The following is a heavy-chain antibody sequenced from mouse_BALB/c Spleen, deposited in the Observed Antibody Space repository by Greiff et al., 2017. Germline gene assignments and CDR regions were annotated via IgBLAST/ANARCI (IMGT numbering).Heavy chain of an antibody. CDR2: ISNGGGST. CDR3: ARHSPYGYFDY. CDR1: GFTFSSYT. D-gene: IGHD1-1*02. J-gene: IGHJ2*01. Sequence: EVNLVESGGGLVQPGGSLKLSCAASGFTFSSYTMSWVRQTPEKRLEWVAYISNGGGSTYYPDTVKGRFTISRDNAKNTLYLQMSSLKSEDTAMYYCARHSPYGYFDYWGQGTTLTVSS. V-gene: IGHV5-12-2*01.